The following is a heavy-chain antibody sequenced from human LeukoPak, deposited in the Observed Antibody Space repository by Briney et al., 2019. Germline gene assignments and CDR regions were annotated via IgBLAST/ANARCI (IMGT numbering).Heavy chain of an antibody. CDR1: GFTFSSYA. Sequence: GGSLRLSCAASGFTFSSYAMHWVRQAPGKGLEYVSAISSNGGSTYYANSVKDRFTISRDNSKNTLYLQMGSLRAEDMAVYYCARGRMVATIDYWGQGTLVTVSS. V-gene: IGHV3-64*01. D-gene: IGHD5-12*01. CDR2: ISSNGGST. J-gene: IGHJ4*02. CDR3: ARGRMVATIDY.